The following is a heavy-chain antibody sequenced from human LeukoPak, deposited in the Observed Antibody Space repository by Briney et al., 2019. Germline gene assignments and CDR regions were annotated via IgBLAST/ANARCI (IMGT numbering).Heavy chain of an antibody. CDR2: INPNSGAT. J-gene: IGHJ4*02. CDR1: GYTLTDYY. D-gene: IGHD2-2*01. Sequence: GASVKVSCKASGYTLTDYYLHWVQQAPGHGLKWMGWINPNSGATHYAQSFQARVTMTTDTSTSTAYMELRSLRSDDTAVYYCARDRRGTSFSGPHYWGQGTLVTVSS. V-gene: IGHV1-2*02. CDR3: ARDRRGTSFSGPHY.